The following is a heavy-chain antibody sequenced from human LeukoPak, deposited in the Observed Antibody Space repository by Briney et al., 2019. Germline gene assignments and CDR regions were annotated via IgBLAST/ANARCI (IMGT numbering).Heavy chain of an antibody. CDR3: ARHFGYTQDYFDF. D-gene: IGHD1-1*01. V-gene: IGHV4-59*08. Sequence: SETLSLTCTVSGGSISGYYWTWIRQPPGKGLEWLAYIYDSGTTNYNPSLQSRLTISVDTSKNQVSLKLSSVTAADTAIYYCARHFGYTQDYFDFWGQGTLVTVSS. CDR2: IYDSGTT. CDR1: GGSISGYY. J-gene: IGHJ4*02.